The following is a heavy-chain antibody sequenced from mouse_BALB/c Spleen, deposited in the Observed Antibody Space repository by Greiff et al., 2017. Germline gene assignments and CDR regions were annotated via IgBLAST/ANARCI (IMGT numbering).Heavy chain of an antibody. V-gene: IGHV1-7*01. D-gene: IGHD1-1*01. CDR3: ARSITTVVGAMDY. CDR1: GYTFTSYW. CDR2: INPSTGYT. Sequence: VKLQESGAELAKPGASVKMSCKASGYTFTSYWMHWVKQRPGQGLEWIGYINPSTGYTEYNQKFKDKATLTADKSSSTAYMQLSSLTSEDSAVYYCARSITTVVGAMDYWGQGTSVTVSS. J-gene: IGHJ4*01.